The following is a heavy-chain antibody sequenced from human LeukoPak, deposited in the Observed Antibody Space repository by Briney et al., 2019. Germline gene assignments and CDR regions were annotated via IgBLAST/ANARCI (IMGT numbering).Heavy chain of an antibody. CDR1: GITFSTYA. Sequence: GGSLRLSCAVSGITFSTYAMNWVRQAPGKGLEWVSAISGSGNSTYYADSVKGRFTISRDNSKNTLYLQMNSLRAEDTAVYYCAKSGGYYDSSGYYYDYFDYWGQGTLVTVSS. D-gene: IGHD3-22*01. CDR2: ISGSGNST. V-gene: IGHV3-23*01. CDR3: AKSGGYYDSSGYYYDYFDY. J-gene: IGHJ4*02.